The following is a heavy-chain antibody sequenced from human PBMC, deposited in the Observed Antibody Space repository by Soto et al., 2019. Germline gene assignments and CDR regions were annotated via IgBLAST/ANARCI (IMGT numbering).Heavy chain of an antibody. CDR1: AYTFTNYA. D-gene: IGHD2-15*01. V-gene: IGHV1-18*01. CDR2: ISGDNGNT. CDR3: ATGLLGYCSGGSCYSDS. J-gene: IGHJ4*02. Sequence: QVQLVQSGAEVKKPGASVRVSCQTSAYTFTNYAVSRVRQAPGQGLEWMGWISGDNGNTIYAQKFQGRVTMTTDTSTRKAYMELRSLRSDDTAVYYCATGLLGYCSGGSCYSDSWGQGTLVTVSS.